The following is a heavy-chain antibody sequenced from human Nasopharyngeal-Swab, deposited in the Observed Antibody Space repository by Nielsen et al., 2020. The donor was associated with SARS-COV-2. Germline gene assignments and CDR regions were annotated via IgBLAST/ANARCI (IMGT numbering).Heavy chain of an antibody. CDR3: ARDHGGGTIAEALGPFYYYYYMDV. V-gene: IGHV3-13*01. Sequence: GGSLRLSCAASGFTFSRFDMHWVRQVMGKGLEWVSAIGTAGDTYYPRSMKGRFTISRGDAENILYLQMNSLRAEDTAVYCCARDHGGGTIAEALGPFYYYYYMDVWGKGTTVTVSS. CDR1: GFTFSRFD. CDR2: IGTAGDT. J-gene: IGHJ6*03. D-gene: IGHD6-19*01.